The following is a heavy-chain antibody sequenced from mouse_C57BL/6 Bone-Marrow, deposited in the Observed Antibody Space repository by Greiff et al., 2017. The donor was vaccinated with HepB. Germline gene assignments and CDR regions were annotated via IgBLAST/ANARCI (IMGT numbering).Heavy chain of an antibody. CDR1: GFTFSDFY. V-gene: IGHV7-1*01. CDR2: SRNKANDYTT. J-gene: IGHJ4*01. CDR3: ARDDGAMDY. Sequence: EVQGVESGGGLVQSGRSLRLSCATSGFTFSDFYMEWVRQAPGKGLEWIAASRNKANDYTTEYSASVKGRFIVSRDTSQSILYLQMNALRAEDTAIYYCARDDGAMDYWGQGTSVTVSS.